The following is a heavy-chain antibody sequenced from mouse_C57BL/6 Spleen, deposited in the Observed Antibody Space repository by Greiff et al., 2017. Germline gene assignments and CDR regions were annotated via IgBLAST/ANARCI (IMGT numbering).Heavy chain of an antibody. V-gene: IGHV5-4*01. Sequence: EVQLVESGGGLVKPGGSLKLSCAASGFTFSSYAMSWVRQTPGKGLEWVAPISDGGSYTYYPDNVKGRITISKDNAKNNLYLQMSHLKSEDTAMYYWARGVNYYGSSSYWYFDFWGTGTTLTVSS. D-gene: IGHD1-1*01. CDR3: ARGVNYYGSSSYWYFDF. CDR1: GFTFSSYA. J-gene: IGHJ1*03. CDR2: ISDGGSYT.